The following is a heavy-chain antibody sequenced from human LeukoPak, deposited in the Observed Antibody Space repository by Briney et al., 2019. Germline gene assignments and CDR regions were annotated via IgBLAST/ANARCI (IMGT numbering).Heavy chain of an antibody. CDR1: GGSISSTRYY. Sequence: SQTLSLTCSVSGGSISSTRYYWGWIRQPPGKGLEWIGSIYYSGSTYYNPSLKSRVTISVDTSNNQFSLKLRSVTAADTAVYYCARTPLYGDEDWGQGTLVTVSS. CDR3: ARTPLYGDED. D-gene: IGHD4-17*01. V-gene: IGHV4-39*01. CDR2: IYYSGST. J-gene: IGHJ4*02.